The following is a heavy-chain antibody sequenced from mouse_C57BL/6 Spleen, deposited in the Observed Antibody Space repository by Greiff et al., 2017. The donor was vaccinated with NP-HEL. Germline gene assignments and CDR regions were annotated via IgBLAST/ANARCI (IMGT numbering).Heavy chain of an antibody. V-gene: IGHV2-2*01. D-gene: IGHD1-1*01. CDR2: IWRGGST. J-gene: IGHJ4*01. CDR1: GFSLTSYG. Sequence: QVQLQQSGPGLVQPSQSLSITCTVSGFSLTSYGVHWVRQSPGKGLEWLGVIWRGGSTDYNAAFISRLSISKDNSKSQVFFKMNSLQADDTAIYYCASPRWGSSYGAMDYWGQGTSVTVSS. CDR3: ASPRWGSSYGAMDY.